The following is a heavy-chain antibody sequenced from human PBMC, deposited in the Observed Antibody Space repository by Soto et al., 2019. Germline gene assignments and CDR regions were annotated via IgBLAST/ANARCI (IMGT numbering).Heavy chain of an antibody. V-gene: IGHV4-30-4*01. J-gene: IGHJ5*02. CDR3: ARDASSITMVRGVGWFDP. CDR2: IYYSGST. CDR1: GGSISSGDYY. Sequence: QVQLQESGPGLVKPSQTLSLTCTVSGGSISSGDYYWSWIRQPPGKGLEWIGYIYYSGSTYYNPSLKSRVTISVDTSKTQFSLKLSSVTAADTAVYYCARDASSITMVRGVGWFDPWGQGTLVTVSS. D-gene: IGHD3-10*01.